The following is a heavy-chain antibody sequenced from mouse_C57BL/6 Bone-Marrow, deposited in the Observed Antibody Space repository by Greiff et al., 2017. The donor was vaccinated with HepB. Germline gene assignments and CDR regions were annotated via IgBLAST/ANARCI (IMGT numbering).Heavy chain of an antibody. CDR1: GYTFTSYG. V-gene: IGHV1-81*01. Sequence: QVQLQQSGAELARPGASVKLSCKASGYTFTSYGISWVKQRTGQGLEWIGEIYPRSGNTYYNEKFKGKATLTADKSFSTAYMELRSLTSEDSAVYFCARRSGNSAWFAYWGQGTLVTVSA. D-gene: IGHD1-3*01. CDR2: IYPRSGNT. J-gene: IGHJ3*01. CDR3: ARRSGNSAWFAY.